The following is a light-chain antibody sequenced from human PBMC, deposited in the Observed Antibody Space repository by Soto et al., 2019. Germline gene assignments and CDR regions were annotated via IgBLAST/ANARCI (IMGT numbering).Light chain of an antibody. CDR3: QQSYSTPYP. Sequence: DIQMTQAPSSLSASVGDRVTITCRARQSIGSYLHWYQQKPGKAPKVLIYDASSLQSGVPSRFSGSGSGTDFPLTISRLQPEDFATDYCQQSYSTPYPFGPGTKLEIK. CDR2: DAS. J-gene: IGKJ2*01. CDR1: QSIGSY. V-gene: IGKV1-39*01.